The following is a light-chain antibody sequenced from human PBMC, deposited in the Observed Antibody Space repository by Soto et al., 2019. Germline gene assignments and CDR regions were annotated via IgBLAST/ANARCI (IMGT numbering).Light chain of an antibody. CDR1: QSVSSSY. J-gene: IGKJ4*01. Sequence: EIVLTQSPGTLSLSPGERATLSCRASQSVSSSYLAWYQQKPGQAPRLLIYGAYSRATGIPDRFSGSGSGTDFTLTISRLAPEDFAVYYCQQYGSSPALTFGGGTKVEIK. CDR2: GAY. CDR3: QQYGSSPALT. V-gene: IGKV3-20*01.